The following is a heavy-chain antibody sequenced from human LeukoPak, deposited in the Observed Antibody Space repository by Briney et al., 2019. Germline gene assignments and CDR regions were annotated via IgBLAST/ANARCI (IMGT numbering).Heavy chain of an antibody. D-gene: IGHD3-10*01. J-gene: IGHJ4*02. CDR3: ARPKEYYYGSGSYFH. CDR1: GGTFSSYA. Sequence: SVKVSCKASGGTFSSYAIIWVRQAPGQGLEWMGRIIPILGIANYAQKFQGRVTITADKSTSTAYMELSSLRSEDTAVYYCARPKEYYYGSGSYFHWGQGTLVTVSS. CDR2: IIPILGIA. V-gene: IGHV1-69*04.